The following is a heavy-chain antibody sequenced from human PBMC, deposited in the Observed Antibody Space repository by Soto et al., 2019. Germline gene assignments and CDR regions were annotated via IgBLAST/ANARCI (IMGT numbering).Heavy chain of an antibody. CDR2: IIPIFGTA. CDR3: ASDLDYGDYEGYYYGMDV. D-gene: IGHD4-17*01. CDR1: GGTFSSYA. Sequence: SVKVSCKSSGGTFSSYAISWVRQAPGQGLEWMGGIIPIFGTANYAQKFQGRVTITADKSTSTAYMELSSLRSEDTAVYYCASDLDYGDYEGYYYGMDVWGQGTTVTVSS. V-gene: IGHV1-69*06. J-gene: IGHJ6*02.